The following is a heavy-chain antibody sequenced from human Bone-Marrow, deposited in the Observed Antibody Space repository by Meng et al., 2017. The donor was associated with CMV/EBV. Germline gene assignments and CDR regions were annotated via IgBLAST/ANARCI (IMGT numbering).Heavy chain of an antibody. V-gene: IGHV4-39*01. D-gene: IGHD1-20*01. CDR3: ARPLTGQYNWFEP. Sequence: SETLSLTCTVSGGSISSSSYYWGWIRQPPGKGLEWIGSIYYSGSTSYTPSLKSRVTISVDTSKNQFSLKLSSVTAADTAVYYCARPLTGQYNWFEPWGQGTLVTVPS. CDR2: IYYSGST. CDR1: GGSISSSSYY. J-gene: IGHJ5*02.